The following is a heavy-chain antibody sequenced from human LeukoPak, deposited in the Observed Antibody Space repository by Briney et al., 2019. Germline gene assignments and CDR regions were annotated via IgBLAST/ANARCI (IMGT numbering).Heavy chain of an antibody. D-gene: IGHD6-19*01. CDR3: AKASGQWLVTH. Sequence: PGGSLRLSCAASGFTFSNYVMNWVRQAPGKGLEWVSAISGSGGSTYYPDSVKGRFTISRDNSKNTLYLQMNSLRAEDTAVYYCAKASGQWLVTHWGQGTLVTVSS. CDR1: GFTFSNYV. V-gene: IGHV3-23*01. CDR2: ISGSGGST. J-gene: IGHJ4*02.